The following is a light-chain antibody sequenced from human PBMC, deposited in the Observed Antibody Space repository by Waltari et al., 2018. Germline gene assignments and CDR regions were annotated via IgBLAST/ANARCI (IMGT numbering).Light chain of an antibody. J-gene: IGLJ2*01. CDR1: SSNIGAGYD. V-gene: IGLV1-40*01. Sequence: QSVLTQPPSVSGAPGQRVTISCTGSSSNIGAGYDVHWYQQLPGTAPKLLIYGHRDRPSGVPDRFSGSKSGPSASLAITGLQAEDEADYYGQSYDSSLSGLVFGGGTKLTVL. CDR3: QSYDSSLSGLV. CDR2: GHR.